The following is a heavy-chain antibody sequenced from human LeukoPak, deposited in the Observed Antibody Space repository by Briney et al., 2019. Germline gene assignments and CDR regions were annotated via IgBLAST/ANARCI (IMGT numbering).Heavy chain of an antibody. V-gene: IGHV3-7*01. CDR1: GLTFSSYW. J-gene: IGHJ4*02. CDR2: IKQDGSEK. CDR3: ARAVPFDY. Sequence: PGGSLRLSCAASGLTFSSYWMSWVRQAPGKRLEWVANIKQDGSEKYYVDSVKGRFTISRDNAKNSLYLQMNSLRAEDTAVYYCARAVPFDYWGQGTLVTVSS.